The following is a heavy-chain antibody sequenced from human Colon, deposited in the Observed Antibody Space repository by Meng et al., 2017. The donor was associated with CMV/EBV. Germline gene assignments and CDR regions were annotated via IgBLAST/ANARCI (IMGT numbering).Heavy chain of an antibody. CDR2: ISYDATKT. Sequence: SYAMHWVRQTPGKGLEWVAVISYDATKTYYADPVKGRFTISRDNSRNTLYLEMDSLRVEDTAVYYCARAYYYDTSGHYLQIGSGFDMWGQGTMVTVSS. V-gene: IGHV3-30-3*01. J-gene: IGHJ3*02. D-gene: IGHD3-22*01. CDR3: ARAYYYDTSGHYLQIGSGFDM. CDR1: SYA.